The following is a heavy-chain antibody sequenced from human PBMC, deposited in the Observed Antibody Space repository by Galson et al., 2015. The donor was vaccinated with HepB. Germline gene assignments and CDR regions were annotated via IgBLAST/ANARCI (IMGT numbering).Heavy chain of an antibody. CDR1: GFTFSNYA. J-gene: IGHJ4*02. Sequence: SLRLSCAASGFTFSNYAMSWFRQAPGKGLEWVGVIRSRADGGTTEYAASVKGRFTISRDDSKSILYLQMNSLKTEDTAVYYCTRGVAIYGWGRVFDYWGQGTLVTVSS. CDR3: TRGVAIYGWGRVFDY. CDR2: IRSRADGGTT. D-gene: IGHD3-10*01. V-gene: IGHV3-49*03.